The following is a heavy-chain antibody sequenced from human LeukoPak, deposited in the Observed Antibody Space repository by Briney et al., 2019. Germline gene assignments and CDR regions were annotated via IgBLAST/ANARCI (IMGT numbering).Heavy chain of an antibody. Sequence: PSETLSLTCAVSGGSISSSNWWSWVRQPPGKGLEWIGEIYHSGSTNYNPSLKSRVTISVDKSKNQFSLKLSSVTAADTAVYYCARDQHDYSHYYYYMDVWGKGTTVTVSS. D-gene: IGHD4-11*01. J-gene: IGHJ6*03. V-gene: IGHV4-4*02. CDR1: GGSISSSNW. CDR2: IYHSGST. CDR3: ARDQHDYSHYYYYMDV.